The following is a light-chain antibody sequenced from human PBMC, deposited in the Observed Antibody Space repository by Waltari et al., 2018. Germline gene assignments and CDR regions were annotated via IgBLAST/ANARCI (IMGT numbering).Light chain of an antibody. Sequence: QSALTQPASVSGSPGQSITISCTGFNSTVGSYNLVSWYQKHPGKAPKLLIYEGNRRPSGVSNRFSGSKSDNMASLTLSGLQAEDEADYYCCSNVGSSVFFGGGTKLTVL. V-gene: IGLV2-23*03. CDR3: CSNVGSSVF. J-gene: IGLJ2*01. CDR2: EGN. CDR1: NSTVGSYNL.